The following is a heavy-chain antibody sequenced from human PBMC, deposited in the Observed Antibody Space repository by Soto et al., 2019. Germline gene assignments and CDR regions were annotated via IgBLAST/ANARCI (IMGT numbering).Heavy chain of an antibody. J-gene: IGHJ6*02. V-gene: IGHV2-5*01. CDR1: GFSLSTSGVG. Sequence: SGPTLVNPTQTLTLTCTFSGFSLSTSGVGVGWIRQPPGKALEWLALIYWNDDKRYSPSLKRRLTITKDTSKNQVVLTMTNMDPVEIATYYFAHSSPQDSSSWDYYYYDGMDVWGQGTTVTVSS. CDR3: AHSSPQDSSSWDYYYYDGMDV. D-gene: IGHD6-13*01. CDR2: IYWNDDK.